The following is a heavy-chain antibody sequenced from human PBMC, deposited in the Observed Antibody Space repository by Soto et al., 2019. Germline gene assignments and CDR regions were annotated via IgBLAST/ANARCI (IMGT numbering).Heavy chain of an antibody. CDR3: ARGSERRYGPEYYYYYGMDV. CDR1: GFTFSSYS. Sequence: GGSLRLSCAASGFTFSSYSMNWVRQAPGKGLEWVSSISSSSSYIYYADSVKGRFTISRDNAKNSLYLQMNSLRAEDTAVYYCARGSERRYGPEYYYYYGMDVWGQGTTVTVSS. V-gene: IGHV3-21*01. J-gene: IGHJ6*02. CDR2: ISSSSSYI. D-gene: IGHD3-9*01.